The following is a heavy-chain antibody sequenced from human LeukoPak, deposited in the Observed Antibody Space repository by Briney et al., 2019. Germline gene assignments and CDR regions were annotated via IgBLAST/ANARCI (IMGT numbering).Heavy chain of an antibody. V-gene: IGHV3-33*08. Sequence: PGGSLRLSCAASGFTFSTYAMTWVRQAPGKGLEWVAVIWYDGSNKYYADSVKGRFTISRDNSKNTLYLQMNSLRAEDTAVYYCASTVESGYWGQGTLVTVSS. J-gene: IGHJ4*02. CDR2: IWYDGSNK. D-gene: IGHD4-17*01. CDR1: GFTFSTYA. CDR3: ASTVESGY.